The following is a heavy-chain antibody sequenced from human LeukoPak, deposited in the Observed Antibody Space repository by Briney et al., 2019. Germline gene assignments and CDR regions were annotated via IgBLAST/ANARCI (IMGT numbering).Heavy chain of an antibody. D-gene: IGHD6-13*01. Sequence: SETLSLTCTVSGGSISSYYWSWIRQPPGKGLEWTGYIYYSGSTNYNPSLKSRVTISVDTSKNQFSLKLSSVTAADTAVYYCATFHSSSWYLDYWGQGTLVTVSS. CDR3: ATFHSSSWYLDY. V-gene: IGHV4-59*01. CDR2: IYYSGST. CDR1: GGSISSYY. J-gene: IGHJ4*02.